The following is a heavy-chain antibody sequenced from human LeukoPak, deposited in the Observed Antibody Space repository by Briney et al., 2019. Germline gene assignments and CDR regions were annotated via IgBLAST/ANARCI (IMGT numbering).Heavy chain of an antibody. J-gene: IGHJ4*02. CDR2: IYYSGST. CDR1: GGSISSYY. CDR3: ARGDYDFWSGWTPRYYFDY. Sequence: PSETLSLTCTVSGGSISSYYWSWIRQPPGKGLEWIGYIYYSGSTNYNPSLKSRVTISVDTSKNQFSLKLSSVTAADTAVYYCARGDYDFWSGWTPRYYFDYWGQGTLVTVSS. V-gene: IGHV4-59*01. D-gene: IGHD3-3*01.